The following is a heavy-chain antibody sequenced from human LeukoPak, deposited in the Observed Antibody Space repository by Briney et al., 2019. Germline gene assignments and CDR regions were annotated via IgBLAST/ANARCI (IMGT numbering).Heavy chain of an antibody. Sequence: PGGSLRLSCAASGFTFSRYNMNWVRQAPGKGLEWVSYIRSSTSIIYYTDSVKGQFTISRDNDKNSLYLQMNSMRDKDKAVYYCARDYGSHGEYFDYWGQGTLVTVSS. D-gene: IGHD4-17*01. CDR2: IRSSTSII. CDR3: ARDYGSHGEYFDY. V-gene: IGHV3-48*02. CDR1: GFTFSRYN. J-gene: IGHJ4*02.